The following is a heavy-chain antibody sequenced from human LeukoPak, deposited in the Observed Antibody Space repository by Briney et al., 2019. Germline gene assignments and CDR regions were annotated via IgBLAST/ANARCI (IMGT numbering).Heavy chain of an antibody. V-gene: IGHV4-59*01. Sequence: PSETLSLTCTVSGGSISNYYWNWIRQPPGKGLEWIGYIDYRGSTNYNPSLKSRATISVDASKNQFSLNLSSVTAADTAVYYCARAPGGGASDHWGQGTLVTVSS. CDR3: ARAPGGGASDH. CDR1: GGSISNYY. CDR2: IDYRGST. J-gene: IGHJ4*02. D-gene: IGHD3-10*01.